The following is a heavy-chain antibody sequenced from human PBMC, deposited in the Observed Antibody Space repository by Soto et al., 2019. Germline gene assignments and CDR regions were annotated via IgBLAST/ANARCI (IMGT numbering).Heavy chain of an antibody. Sequence: GGSLRLSCAASGFTFDDYTMHWVRQAPGKGLEWVSLISWDGGSTYYADSVKGRFTISRDNSKNSLYLQMNSLRTEDSDWYYCAKDEGAGSVTSSSWALDSWGQGTLVTVSS. CDR1: GFTFDDYT. CDR3: AKDEGAGSVTSSSWALDS. V-gene: IGHV3-43*01. D-gene: IGHD6-13*01. J-gene: IGHJ4*02. CDR2: ISWDGGST.